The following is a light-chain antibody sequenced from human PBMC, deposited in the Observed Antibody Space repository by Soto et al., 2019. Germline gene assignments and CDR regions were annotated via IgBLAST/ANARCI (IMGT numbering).Light chain of an antibody. CDR1: SSNIGAGFD. Sequence: QSVLTQPPSVSGAPGQRVTISCTGSSSNIGAGFDVHWYHQIAGTAPKLLIYGYTTRPSGVPDRFSGSKSGTSASLAITGLQAEDEADYYCQSYDSSLSGWMFGGGTKVTVL. V-gene: IGLV1-40*01. CDR2: GYT. J-gene: IGLJ3*02. CDR3: QSYDSSLSGWM.